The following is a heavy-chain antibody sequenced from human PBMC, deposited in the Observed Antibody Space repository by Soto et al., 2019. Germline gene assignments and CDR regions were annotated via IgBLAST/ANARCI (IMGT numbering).Heavy chain of an antibody. CDR3: ARFGGSLFPYYYYGMDV. CDR1: GGTFSSYA. D-gene: IGHD3-10*01. J-gene: IGHJ6*02. Sequence: QVQLVQSGAEVKKPGSSVKVSCKASGGTFSSYAISWVRQAPGQGLEWMGGIIPIFGTANYAQKFQGRVTITADESTSTAHMELSSLRSEDTAVYYCARFGGSLFPYYYYGMDVWGQGTTVTVSS. V-gene: IGHV1-69*01. CDR2: IIPIFGTA.